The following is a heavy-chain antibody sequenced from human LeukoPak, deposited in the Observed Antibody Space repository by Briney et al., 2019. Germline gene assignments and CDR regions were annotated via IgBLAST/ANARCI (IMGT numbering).Heavy chain of an antibody. CDR1: GHTFTSYA. Sequence: ASVKVSCKASGHTFTSYAMNWVRQAPGQGLEWMGWINTNTGNPSYAQGFFTGRYVFSLDTSASTAYLQINGLKADDTAVYYCGRDPKLGIRGYTYGYIDHWGQGTLLTVAS. V-gene: IGHV7-4-1*02. D-gene: IGHD5-18*01. CDR3: GRDPKLGIRGYTYGYIDH. CDR2: INTNTGNP. J-gene: IGHJ4*02.